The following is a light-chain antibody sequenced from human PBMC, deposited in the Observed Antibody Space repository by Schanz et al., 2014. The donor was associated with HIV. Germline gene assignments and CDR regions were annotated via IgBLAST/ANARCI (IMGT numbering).Light chain of an antibody. CDR1: SSDVGGYNY. Sequence: QSALTQPRSVSGSPGQSVTISCTGTSSDVGGYNYVSWYQEHPGKAPKLMIYDVSKRPSGVPDRFSGSKSGNTASLTISGLQAEDEADYYCQSYDSSQSVVVFGGGTKLTVL. J-gene: IGLJ2*01. CDR3: QSYDSSQSVVV. V-gene: IGLV2-11*01. CDR2: DVS.